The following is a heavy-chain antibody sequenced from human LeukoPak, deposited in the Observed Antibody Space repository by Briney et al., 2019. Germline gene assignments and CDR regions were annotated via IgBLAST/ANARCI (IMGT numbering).Heavy chain of an antibody. CDR2: IDWDDDK. D-gene: IGHD3-22*01. J-gene: IGHJ4*02. CDR1: GFSLSTSGMC. V-gene: IGHV2-70*20. CDR3: ARILNHYDSSGYYDY. Sequence: SGPALVKPTQTLTLTCTFSGFSLSTSGMCVSWVRQPPGKALEWLALIDWDDDKYYSTSLKTRLTISKDTSKNQVDLTMTNMDPVDTATYYCARILNHYDSSGYYDYGGQGTLVTVYS.